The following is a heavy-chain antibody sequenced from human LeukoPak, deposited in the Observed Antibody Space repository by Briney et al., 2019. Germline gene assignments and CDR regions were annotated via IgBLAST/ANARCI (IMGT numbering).Heavy chain of an antibody. CDR1: GYTLTELS. D-gene: IGHD6-13*01. Sequence: ASVKVSCKVSGYTLTELSMHWVRQAPGKGLEWLGGFDPEDGETIYAQKFQGRVTMTEDTSTDTAYMQLSSLRSEDTAVYYCATDLAAAGTGVDYWGQGTLVTVSS. CDR3: ATDLAAAGTGVDY. J-gene: IGHJ4*02. V-gene: IGHV1-24*01. CDR2: FDPEDGET.